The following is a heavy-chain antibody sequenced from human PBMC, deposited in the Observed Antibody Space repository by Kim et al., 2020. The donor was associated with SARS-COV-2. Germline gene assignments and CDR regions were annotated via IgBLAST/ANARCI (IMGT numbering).Heavy chain of an antibody. D-gene: IGHD1-26*01. Sequence: YAVSVKSRITINPDTSKNQFSLQRNSVTPEDTAVYYCAKWELSQGAFDIWGQGTMVTVSS. V-gene: IGHV6-1*01. J-gene: IGHJ3*02. CDR3: AKWELSQGAFDI.